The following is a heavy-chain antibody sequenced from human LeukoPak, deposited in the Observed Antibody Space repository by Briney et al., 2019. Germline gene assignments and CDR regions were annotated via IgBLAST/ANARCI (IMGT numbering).Heavy chain of an antibody. J-gene: IGHJ4*02. V-gene: IGHV4-34*01. CDR2: VNDRGTT. Sequence: SETLSLTCAVYGDSFSGYYWSWIRQSPGTGLEWIGEVNDRGTTNYNPNLKSRVTISVVTSSNQFSLRLTSVAAADTAIYFCATRRGGPYPYYFDHWDQGALVTVSS. CDR3: ATRRGGPYPYYFDH. CDR1: GDSFSGYY. D-gene: IGHD2-15*01.